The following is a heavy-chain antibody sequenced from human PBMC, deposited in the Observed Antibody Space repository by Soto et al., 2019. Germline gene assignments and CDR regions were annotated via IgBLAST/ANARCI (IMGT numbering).Heavy chain of an antibody. CDR3: AKDALGYDFWSGYSEGSWFDP. V-gene: IGHV3-9*01. D-gene: IGHD3-3*01. CDR1: GFTFDDYA. J-gene: IGHJ5*02. CDR2: ISWNSGSI. Sequence: DVQLVESGGGLVQPGRSLRLSCAASGFTFDDYAMHWVRQAPGKGLEWVSGISWNSGSIGYADSVKGRFTISRDNAKNSLYLQMNSLRAEDTALYYCAKDALGYDFWSGYSEGSWFDPWGQGTLVTVSS.